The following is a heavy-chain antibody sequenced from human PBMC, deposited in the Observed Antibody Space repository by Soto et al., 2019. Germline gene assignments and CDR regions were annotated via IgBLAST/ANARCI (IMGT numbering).Heavy chain of an antibody. CDR3: ARLTVTIDYYYYGMDV. J-gene: IGHJ6*02. Sequence: GGSLRLSCAASGFTFGDHYMDWVRQAPGKGLEWVGRTRNKANSYTTEYAASVKGRFTISRDDSKNSLYLQMNSLKTEDTAVYYCARLTVTIDYYYYGMDVWGQGTTVTVSS. CDR2: TRNKANSYTT. D-gene: IGHD4-4*01. CDR1: GFTFGDHY. V-gene: IGHV3-72*01.